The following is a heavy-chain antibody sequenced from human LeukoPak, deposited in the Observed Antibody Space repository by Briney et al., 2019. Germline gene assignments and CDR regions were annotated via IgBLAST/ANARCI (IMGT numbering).Heavy chain of an antibody. V-gene: IGHV3-64*01. CDR3: AREPYSSGWFDY. J-gene: IGHJ4*02. CDR2: ISSNGGST. D-gene: IGHD6-19*01. Sequence: PGGSLRLSCAASGFTFSSYAMHWVRQAPGKGLEYVSAISSNGGSTYYANSVKGRFTISRDNSKNTLYLQMGSLRAEGMAVYYCAREPYSSGWFDYWGQGTLVTVSS. CDR1: GFTFSSYA.